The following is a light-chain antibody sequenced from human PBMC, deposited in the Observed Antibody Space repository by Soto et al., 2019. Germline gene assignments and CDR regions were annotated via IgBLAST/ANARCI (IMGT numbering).Light chain of an antibody. CDR3: QQYEKWPPSIT. CDR2: DVS. V-gene: IGKV3-15*01. Sequence: PGERVTLSCRASETVSTNLAWYQQRPGQAPRLLIYDVSTGATGIPARFSGRRSGTEFTLTISSLQSEDFAVYYCQQYEKWPPSITFGQGTRLEIK. J-gene: IGKJ5*01. CDR1: ETVSTN.